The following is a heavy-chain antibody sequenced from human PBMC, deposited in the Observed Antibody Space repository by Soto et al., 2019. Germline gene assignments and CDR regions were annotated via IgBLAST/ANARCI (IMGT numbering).Heavy chain of an antibody. V-gene: IGHV4-31*03. Sequence: SETLSLTCTVSGGSISSGGYYWSWIRQHPGKGLEWIGYIYYSGSIYYNPSLKSRVTISVDTSKNQFSLKLSSVTAADTAVYYCAREQQPGLNFDYWGQGTLVTVSS. J-gene: IGHJ4*02. CDR2: IYYSGSI. D-gene: IGHD6-13*01. CDR3: AREQQPGLNFDY. CDR1: GGSISSGGYY.